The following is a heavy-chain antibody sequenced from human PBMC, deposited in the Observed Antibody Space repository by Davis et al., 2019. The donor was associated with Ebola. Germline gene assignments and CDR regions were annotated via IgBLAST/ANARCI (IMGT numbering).Heavy chain of an antibody. D-gene: IGHD2-15*01. J-gene: IGHJ5*02. CDR1: GYTFTSYG. CDR2: ISVYNGNT. CDR3: ARDLGYCSGGSCYSTAWFDP. V-gene: IGHV1-18*01. Sequence: AASVKVSCKASGYTFTSYGISWVRQAPGQGLEWMGWISVYNGNTNYAQKLQGRVTMTTDTSTSTAYMELRSLRSDDTAVYYCARDLGYCSGGSCYSTAWFDPWGQGTLVTVSS.